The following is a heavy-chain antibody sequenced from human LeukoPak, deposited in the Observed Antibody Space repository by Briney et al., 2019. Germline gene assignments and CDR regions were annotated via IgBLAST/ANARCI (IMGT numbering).Heavy chain of an antibody. CDR2: INHSGST. CDR3: ARVEGITIFGVVPQGMDV. V-gene: IGHV4-34*01. Sequence: PSETLSLTCTVSGGSISSYYWSWIRQPPGKGLEWIGEINHSGSTNYNPSLKSRVTISVDTSKNQFSLKLSSVTAADTAVYYCARVEGITIFGVVPQGMDVWGQGTTVTVSS. CDR1: GGSISSYY. D-gene: IGHD3-3*01. J-gene: IGHJ6*02.